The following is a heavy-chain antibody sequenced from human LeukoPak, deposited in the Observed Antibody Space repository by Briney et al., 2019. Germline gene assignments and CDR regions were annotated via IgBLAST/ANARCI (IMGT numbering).Heavy chain of an antibody. CDR3: AKERLRFLEWLSATSSYYFDY. D-gene: IGHD3-3*01. CDR2: ISTGGGTT. CDR1: GFTFSSHA. V-gene: IGHV3-23*01. Sequence: GGSLRLSCTASGFTFSSHAMSWVRQAPGKGLECVSSISTGGGTTYYTDSVKGRFTISRDNSKNTLYLQMNSLRAEDTAVYYCAKERLRFLEWLSATSSYYFDYWGQGTLVTVSS. J-gene: IGHJ4*02.